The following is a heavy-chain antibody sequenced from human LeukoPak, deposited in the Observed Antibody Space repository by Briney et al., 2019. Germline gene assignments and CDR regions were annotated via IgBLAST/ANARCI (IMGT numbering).Heavy chain of an antibody. V-gene: IGHV4-59*08. D-gene: IGHD1-26*01. CDR3: ARQKDSGTYPFDY. CDR1: GVSLSSDY. J-gene: IGHJ4*02. CDR2: IYYSGST. Sequence: SETLSLTCTVSGVSLSSDYWSWIRQPPGKGLEWIGSIYYSGSTNYSPSLKSRVTISVDTSKNQFSLKLSSVTAADTAVYYCARQKDSGTYPFDYWGQGTLVTVSS.